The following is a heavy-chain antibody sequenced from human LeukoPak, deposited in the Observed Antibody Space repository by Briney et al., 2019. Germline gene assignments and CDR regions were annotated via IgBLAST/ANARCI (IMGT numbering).Heavy chain of an antibody. J-gene: IGHJ4*02. CDR1: GYTFTSYY. CDR2: INPIGGNT. Sequence: GASVKVSCTASGYTFTSYYIHWVRQAPGQGLEWMGIINPIGGNTNYAQKFQGRVTMSRDTSARTVYMEMSSLTSDDTAIYYCGRVTRRDGYNRTLDYWGQGTLVTVSS. V-gene: IGHV1-46*01. CDR3: GRVTRRDGYNRTLDY. D-gene: IGHD5-24*01.